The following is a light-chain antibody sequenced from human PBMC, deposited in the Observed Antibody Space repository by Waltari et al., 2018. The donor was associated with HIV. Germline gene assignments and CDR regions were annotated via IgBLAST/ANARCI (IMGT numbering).Light chain of an antibody. J-gene: IGLJ3*02. Sequence: QSALTQPASVSGSPGQSTTISCTGTNSDVGGYNYVSWYQQQPGKAPKLIIYEVSNRPSGISDRFSGAKSGNTASLTISGLQAEDEADYYCFSYRSSSTRVFGGGTKLTVL. CDR2: EVS. CDR1: NSDVGGYNY. CDR3: FSYRSSSTRV. V-gene: IGLV2-14*01.